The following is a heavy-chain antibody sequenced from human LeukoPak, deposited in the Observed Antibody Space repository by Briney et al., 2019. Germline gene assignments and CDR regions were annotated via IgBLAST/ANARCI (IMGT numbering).Heavy chain of an antibody. CDR1: GGTFSSYA. Sequence: SVKVSCKASGGTFSSYAISWVRQAPGQGLEWMGGIIPIFGTANYAQKFQGRVTITTDESTSTAYMELSSLRSEDTAVYYCARVVSSAGSSVNPYYFDYWGQGTLVTVSS. D-gene: IGHD6-6*01. CDR3: ARVVSSAGSSVNPYYFDY. CDR2: IIPIFGTA. V-gene: IGHV1-69*05. J-gene: IGHJ4*02.